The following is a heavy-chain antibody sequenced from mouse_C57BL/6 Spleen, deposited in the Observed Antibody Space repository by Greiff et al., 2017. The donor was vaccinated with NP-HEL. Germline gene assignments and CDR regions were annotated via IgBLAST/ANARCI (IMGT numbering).Heavy chain of an antibody. J-gene: IGHJ4*01. CDR2: ISSGSSTI. V-gene: IGHV5-17*01. CDR3: ARWLLPYYYAMDY. D-gene: IGHD2-3*01. Sequence: EVKVEESGGGLVKPGGSLKLSCAASGFTFSDYGMHWVRQAPEKGLEWVAYISSGSSTIYYADTVKGRFTISRDNAKNTLFLQMTSLRSEDTAMYYCARWLLPYYYAMDYWGQGTSVTVSS. CDR1: GFTFSDYG.